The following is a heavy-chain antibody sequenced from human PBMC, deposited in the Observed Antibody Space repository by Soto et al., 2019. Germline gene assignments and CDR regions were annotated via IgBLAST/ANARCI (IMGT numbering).Heavy chain of an antibody. Sequence: ASVKVSCKASGYTFTSYDINWVRQATGQGLEWMGWMNPNSGNTGYAQKFQGRVTMTRNTSISTAYMELSSLRSEDTAVYYCATGVMITFGGKGGYCYGMDVWGQGTTVTVSS. J-gene: IGHJ6*02. CDR1: GYTFTSYD. CDR2: MNPNSGNT. CDR3: ATGVMITFGGKGGYCYGMDV. D-gene: IGHD3-16*01. V-gene: IGHV1-8*01.